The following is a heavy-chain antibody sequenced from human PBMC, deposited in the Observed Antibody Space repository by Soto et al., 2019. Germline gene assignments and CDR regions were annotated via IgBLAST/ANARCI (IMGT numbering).Heavy chain of an antibody. CDR1: GYSFINYW. Sequence: GASLKISCKGSGYSFINYWIAWVRQTPGKGLEWMGTMYPGDSDTRYSPSFQGQVTFSADKSITTAYLQWSSVKASDTAMYFCAILQWGVYNSGWSLDFWGQGTLVTVSS. CDR2: MYPGDSDT. J-gene: IGHJ1*01. CDR3: AILQWGVYNSGWSLDF. V-gene: IGHV5-51*01. D-gene: IGHD6-19*01.